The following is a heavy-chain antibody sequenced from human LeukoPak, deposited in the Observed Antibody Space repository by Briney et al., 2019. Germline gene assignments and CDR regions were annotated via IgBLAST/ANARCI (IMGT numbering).Heavy chain of an antibody. CDR1: GGSFSGYY. D-gene: IGHD6-13*01. Sequence: ETLSLTCAVYGGSFSGYYWSWIRQPPGKGLEWIGEINHSGSTNYNPSLKSRVTISVDTSKNQFSLKLSSVTAADTAVYYCARGWSSSWYLPFDYWGQGTLVTVSS. V-gene: IGHV4-34*01. CDR2: INHSGST. J-gene: IGHJ4*02. CDR3: ARGWSSSWYLPFDY.